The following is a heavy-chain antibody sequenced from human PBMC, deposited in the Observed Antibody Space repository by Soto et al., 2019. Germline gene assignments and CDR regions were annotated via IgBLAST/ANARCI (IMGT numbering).Heavy chain of an antibody. V-gene: IGHV4-59*11. CDR3: ARVRTGYFDY. CDR2: IYYNGNT. J-gene: IGHJ4*02. Sequence: WGTLSLTCTLSGGAINDHYWSFIRQPPGKGLEWIGYIYYNGNTNYNPSLESRVTISVDRSRNQFSLRLTSLTAADTAVYYCARVRTGYFDYWGRGALVTVSS. CDR1: GGAINDHY. D-gene: IGHD3-9*01.